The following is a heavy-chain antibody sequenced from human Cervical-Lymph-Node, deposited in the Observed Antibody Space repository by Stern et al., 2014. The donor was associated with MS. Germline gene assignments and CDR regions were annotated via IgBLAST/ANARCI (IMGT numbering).Heavy chain of an antibody. CDR1: GYTFTSYY. CDR2: INPNSGRT. V-gene: IGHV1-46*03. CDR3: ARSMIVLLVYAPTDY. Sequence: QVQLVESGAEVKKPGASVKVSCKTSGYTFTSYYLHWVRQAPGQGLEWMGMINPNSGRTTYAQKFQGRVTMTRDTSTSTVYMELSSLRSDDTAVYYCARSMIVLLVYAPTDYWGQGTLVTVSS. D-gene: IGHD2-8*01. J-gene: IGHJ4*02.